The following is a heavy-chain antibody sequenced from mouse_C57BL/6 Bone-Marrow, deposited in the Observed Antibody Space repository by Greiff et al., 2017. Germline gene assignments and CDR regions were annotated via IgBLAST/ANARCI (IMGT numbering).Heavy chain of an antibody. CDR3: ARFPLRRDYFDY. Sequence: QVQLQQPGAELVKPGASVKLSCKASGYTFTSYWMHWVKQRPGQGLEWIGMIHPNSGSTNYNEKFKSKATLTVDKSSSTAYMQLSSLTSEDSAVYYCARFPLRRDYFDYWCQGTTLTVSS. V-gene: IGHV1-64*01. J-gene: IGHJ2*01. CDR1: GYTFTSYW. CDR2: IHPNSGST.